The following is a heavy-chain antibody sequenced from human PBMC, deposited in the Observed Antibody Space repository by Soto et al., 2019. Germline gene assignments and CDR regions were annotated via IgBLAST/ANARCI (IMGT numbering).Heavy chain of an antibody. CDR2: IYYGGTT. V-gene: IGHV4-31*03. CDR3: ARFAETPNCFDT. J-gene: IGHJ5*01. CDR1: GGSISSGGYY. Sequence: SETLSLTCTVSGGSISSGGYYWSWIRQHPGRGLEWIGYIYYGGTTYYNPSLQSRLTISLDTSTNQFSLRLSSVTAADTAIYFCARFAETPNCFDTWGHGTPVTVSS.